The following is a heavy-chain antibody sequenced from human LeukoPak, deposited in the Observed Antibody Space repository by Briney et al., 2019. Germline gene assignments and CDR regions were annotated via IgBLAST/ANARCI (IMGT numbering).Heavy chain of an antibody. CDR3: AAGPTVVTVHDY. CDR2: IRYDGSNK. J-gene: IGHJ4*02. CDR1: GFTFSSYG. Sequence: PGGSLRLSCAASGFTFSSYGMSWVRQAPGKGLEWVAFIRYDGSNKYYADSVKGRFTISRDNSKNTLYLQMNSLRAEDTAVYYCAAGPTVVTVHDYWGQGTLVTVSS. V-gene: IGHV3-30*02. D-gene: IGHD4-23*01.